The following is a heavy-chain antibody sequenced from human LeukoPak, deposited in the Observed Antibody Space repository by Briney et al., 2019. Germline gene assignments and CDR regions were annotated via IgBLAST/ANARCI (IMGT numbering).Heavy chain of an antibody. D-gene: IGHD6-19*01. CDR2: ISSSSSYI. J-gene: IGHJ4*02. CDR1: GFTFSSYS. Sequence: PGGSLRLSCAASGFTFSSYSMNWVRQAPRKGLEWVSSISSSSSYIYYADSVKGRFTISRDNAKNSLYLQMNSLRAEDTAVYYCARDRIAVAGTPLYWGQGTLVTVSS. V-gene: IGHV3-21*01. CDR3: ARDRIAVAGTPLY.